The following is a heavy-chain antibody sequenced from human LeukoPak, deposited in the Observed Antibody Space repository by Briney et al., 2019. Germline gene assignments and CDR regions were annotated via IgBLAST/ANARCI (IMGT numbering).Heavy chain of an antibody. J-gene: IGHJ4*02. Sequence: SETLSLTCSVSGVSISSGSNYWGWIRQPPGKTLEWIGSIYSSGSTHYNPSLKSRVIIIDTAKNHFSLNLSSVTAADTAVFYCAANSADYNTLGSSYKVWGQGTLVTVSS. CDR1: GVSISSGSNY. V-gene: IGHV4-39*01. D-gene: IGHD3-10*01. CDR2: IYSSGST. CDR3: AANSADYNTLGSSYKV.